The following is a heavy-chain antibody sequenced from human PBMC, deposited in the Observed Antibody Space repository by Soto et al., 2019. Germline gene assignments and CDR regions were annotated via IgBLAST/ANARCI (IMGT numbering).Heavy chain of an antibody. J-gene: IGHJ3*02. Sequence: QVQLVQSGAEVKQPGASVKVSCKASGYTFTTYGISCVRQAPGQGLEWMGWISAYNGQTNYAQKFQGRFTMTTDSSTSTAYMELRSLRSDDTAVYYCARGYYDILTGYYDAFDMWGPGTPVTVSS. D-gene: IGHD3-9*01. CDR2: ISAYNGQT. CDR1: GYTFTTYG. V-gene: IGHV1-18*04. CDR3: ARGYYDILTGYYDAFDM.